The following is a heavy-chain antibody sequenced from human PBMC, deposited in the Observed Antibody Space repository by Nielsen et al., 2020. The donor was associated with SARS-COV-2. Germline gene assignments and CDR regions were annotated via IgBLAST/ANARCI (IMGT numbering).Heavy chain of an antibody. J-gene: IGHJ4*02. CDR1: GGSISSYY. V-gene: IGHV4-59*08. CDR3: ARHAGYCSGGSCEPFDY. CDR2: IYYSGST. Sequence: SETLSLTCTVSGGSISSYYWSWIRQPPGKGLEWIGYIYYSGSTNYNPSLKSRVTISVDTSKNQFSLKLSSVTAADTAVYYCARHAGYCSGGSCEPFDYWGQGTLVTVYS. D-gene: IGHD2-15*01.